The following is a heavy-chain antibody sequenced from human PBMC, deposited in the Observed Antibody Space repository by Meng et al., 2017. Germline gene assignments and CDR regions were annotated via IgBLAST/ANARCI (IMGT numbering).Heavy chain of an antibody. CDR1: GYTVSSNY. CDR3: ARDYGDHLGFDY. CDR2: IYSGGST. Sequence: VQRGELVGGLSQAGGSLSCSWAASGYTVSSNYMSWVRQAPGKGLEWVSVIYSGGSTYYADSVKGRFTISRDNSKNTLYLQMNSLRAEDTAVYYCARDYGDHLGFDYWGQGTLVTVSS. J-gene: IGHJ4*02. D-gene: IGHD4-17*01. V-gene: IGHV3-53*01.